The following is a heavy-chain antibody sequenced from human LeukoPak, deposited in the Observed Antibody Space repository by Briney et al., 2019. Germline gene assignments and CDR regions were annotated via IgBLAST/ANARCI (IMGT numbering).Heavy chain of an antibody. CDR2: IYYSGST. Sequence: SETLSLTCTVSGGSISSYYWSWIRQPPGKGLEWIGYIYYSGSTNYNPSLKSRVTISVDKSKNQFSLKLSSVTATDTALYFCATSSGGTTVLPSAWGQGTLVTVSS. D-gene: IGHD2-15*01. V-gene: IGHV4-59*08. CDR3: ATSSGGTTVLPSA. J-gene: IGHJ5*02. CDR1: GGSISSYY.